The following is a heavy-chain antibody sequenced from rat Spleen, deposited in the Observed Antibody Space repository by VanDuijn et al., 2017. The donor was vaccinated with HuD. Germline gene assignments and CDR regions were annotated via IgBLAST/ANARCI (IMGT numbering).Heavy chain of an antibody. J-gene: IGHJ2*01. Sequence: VQLRESGPGLVQPSQTLSLTCTVAGFSVTTQNVHWVRQPPGKGLEWVATISTSGSRTYYPDSVKGRFTISRDNAKSSLYLQMNSLKSEDTATYYCATESGIRYYFDYWGQGVMVTVSS. CDR2: ISTSGSRT. V-gene: IGHV5-19*01. CDR3: ATESGIRYYFDY. CDR1: GFSVTTQN. D-gene: IGHD1-11*01.